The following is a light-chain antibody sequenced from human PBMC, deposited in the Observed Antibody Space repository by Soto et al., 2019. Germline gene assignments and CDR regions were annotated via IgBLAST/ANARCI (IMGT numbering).Light chain of an antibody. CDR3: MQALQTPRT. V-gene: IGKV2-28*01. J-gene: IGKJ1*01. CDR1: QSLLHSNGYNY. CDR2: LGS. Sequence: DIVMTQSPLSLPVTPGEPASISCRSSQSLLHSNGYNYLDWYLQKPGQSPQLLIYLGSNRASGVPDRLSGSGSGTDVTLKISRVEAEDVGVYYCMQALQTPRTFGQGTKVEIK.